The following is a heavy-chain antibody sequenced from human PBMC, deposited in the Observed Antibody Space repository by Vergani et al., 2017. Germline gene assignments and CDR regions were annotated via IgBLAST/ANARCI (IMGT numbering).Heavy chain of an antibody. CDR3: AKAAAQIYYYYYGMDV. CDR1: GFTFSDYY. J-gene: IGHJ6*02. D-gene: IGHD6-13*01. V-gene: IGHV3-23*04. CDR2: ISGSGGST. Sequence: VQLVESGGGLVKPGGSLRLSCAASGFTFSDYYMSWIRQAPGKGLEWVSAISGSGGSTYYADSVKGRFTISRDNSKNTLYLQMNSLRAEDTAVYYCAKAAAQIYYYYYGMDVWGQGTTVTVSS.